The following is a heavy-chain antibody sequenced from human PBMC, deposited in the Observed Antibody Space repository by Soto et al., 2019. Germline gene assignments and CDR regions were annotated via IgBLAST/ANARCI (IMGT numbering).Heavy chain of an antibody. CDR2: IYWDDDK. CDR3: AXXXYGSFQH. V-gene: IGHV2-5*02. J-gene: IGHJ1*01. Sequence: QITLKESGPTLVKPTQTLTLTCTFSGFSLSTSGVGVGWXRQXPGKALEWLALIYWDDDKRYSPSLKSRLTIXXXXXXXXXXXXXXXXXXXXXXXXXXAXXXYGSFQHWGQGTLVTVSS. CDR1: GFSLSTSGVG. D-gene: IGHD4-17*01.